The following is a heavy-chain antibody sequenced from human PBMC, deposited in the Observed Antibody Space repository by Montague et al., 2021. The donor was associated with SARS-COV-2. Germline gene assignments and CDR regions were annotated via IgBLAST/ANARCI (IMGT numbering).Heavy chain of an antibody. J-gene: IGHJ4*02. CDR1: GFTFSSYS. CDR3: ARDQVLWFGEHVV. D-gene: IGHD3-10*01. V-gene: IGHV3-48*02. Sequence: SLRLSCAASGFTFSSYSMNWVRQTPGKGLEWVSYISISSTIYYAXSVKGRFTISRDNAKNSLYLQMNSLRDEDTAVYYCARDQVLWFGEHVVWGQGTLVTVSS. CDR2: ISISSTI.